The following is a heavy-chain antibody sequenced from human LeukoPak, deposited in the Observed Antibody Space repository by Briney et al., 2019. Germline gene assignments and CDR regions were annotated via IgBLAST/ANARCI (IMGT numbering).Heavy chain of an antibody. CDR1: GYTFTSYG. Sequence: ASVTVSCTASGYTFTSYGISWVRQAPGQGLEWMGWISAYNGNTNYAQKLQGRVTMTTDTSTSTAYMELRSLRSDDTAVYYCARSVPPRVAEGYYYYYGMDVWGQGTTVTVSS. V-gene: IGHV1-18*01. CDR2: ISAYNGNT. J-gene: IGHJ6*02. D-gene: IGHD6-19*01. CDR3: ARSVPPRVAEGYYYYYGMDV.